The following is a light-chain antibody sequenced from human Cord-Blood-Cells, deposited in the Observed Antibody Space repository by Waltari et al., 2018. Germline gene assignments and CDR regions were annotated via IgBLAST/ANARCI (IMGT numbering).Light chain of an antibody. CDR3: QQSYSTPRS. CDR1: QSISSY. CDR2: AAS. J-gene: IGKJ3*01. V-gene: IGKV1-39*01. Sequence: DIQMTQSPSSLSASVGDRVPIPCRASQSISSYLNWYQQKPGKAPKLLIYAASSLQSGVPSRFSGSGSGTDFTLTISSLQPEDFATYYCQQSYSTPRSFGPGTKVDIK.